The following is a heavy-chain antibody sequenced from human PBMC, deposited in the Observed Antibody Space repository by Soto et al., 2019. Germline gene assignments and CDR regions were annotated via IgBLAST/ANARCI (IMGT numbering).Heavy chain of an antibody. CDR2: IDWDDDK. D-gene: IGHD1-26*01. Sequence: SGPTLVNPTQPLTLTCTFSGFSLSTSGMCVSWIRQPPGKALEWLARIDWDDDKYYSTSLKTRLTISKDTSKNQVVLTMTNMDPVDTATYYCARISGSSGLFDSWGQGTLVTVSS. V-gene: IGHV2-70*11. CDR1: GFSLSTSGMC. J-gene: IGHJ4*02. CDR3: ARISGSSGLFDS.